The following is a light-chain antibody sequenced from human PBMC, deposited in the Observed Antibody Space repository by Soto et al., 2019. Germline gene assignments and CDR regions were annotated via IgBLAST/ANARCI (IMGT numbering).Light chain of an antibody. CDR2: GAS. V-gene: IGKV3-15*01. CDR1: QSVRSN. CDR3: QQYNDWPPLT. J-gene: IGKJ4*01. Sequence: EIVMTRSPATLSVSPGERVTLSCRASQSVRSNLAWYQQKPGQSPRLLIYGASTRATGIPARFSGSGSGTEFTLTISSLQSEDFAVYYCQQYNDWPPLTFGGGTKVDIK.